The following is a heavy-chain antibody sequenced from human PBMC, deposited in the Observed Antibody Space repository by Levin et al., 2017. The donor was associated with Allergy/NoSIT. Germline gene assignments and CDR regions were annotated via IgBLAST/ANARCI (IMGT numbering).Heavy chain of an antibody. CDR1: GYTFTGYY. D-gene: IGHD2-15*01. V-gene: IGHV1-2*02. J-gene: IGHJ5*02. Sequence: GESLKISCKASGYTFTGYYLHWVRQAPGQGLEWMGWINPNSGGTNYAQKFQGRVTMTRDTSISTAYMELSRLRSDDTAVYYCARDGGAYYCSGGSCYSSNWFDPWGQGTLVTVSS. CDR3: ARDGGAYYCSGGSCYSSNWFDP. CDR2: INPNSGGT.